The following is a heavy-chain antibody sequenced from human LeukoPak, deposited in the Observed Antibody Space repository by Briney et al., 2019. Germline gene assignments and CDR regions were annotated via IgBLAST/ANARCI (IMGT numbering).Heavy chain of an antibody. CDR3: ARYRSGSYYNYYYYMDV. CDR2: IYSSGST. CDR1: GGSISSGSYY. D-gene: IGHD3-10*01. V-gene: IGHV4-61*02. J-gene: IGHJ6*03. Sequence: SQTLSLTCTVSGGSISSGSYYWSWIRQPAGKGLEWIGRIYSSGSTNYNPSLKSRVTISLDTSKNQFSLKLSSVTAADTAVYYCARYRSGSYYNYYYYMDVWGKGTTVTISS.